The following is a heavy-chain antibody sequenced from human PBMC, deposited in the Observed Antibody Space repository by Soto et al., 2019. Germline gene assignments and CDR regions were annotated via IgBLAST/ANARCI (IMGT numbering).Heavy chain of an antibody. CDR3: ARARIEQWLAPFDY. D-gene: IGHD6-19*01. Sequence: PGGSLRLSCAASGFTFSSYWMSWVRQAPGKGLEWVANIKEDGSEKYYVDSVKGRFIISRDNAKNSLHLQMNSLRAEDTAVYFCARARIEQWLAPFDYWGQGTLVTVSS. CDR1: GFTFSSYW. CDR2: IKEDGSEK. J-gene: IGHJ4*02. V-gene: IGHV3-7*01.